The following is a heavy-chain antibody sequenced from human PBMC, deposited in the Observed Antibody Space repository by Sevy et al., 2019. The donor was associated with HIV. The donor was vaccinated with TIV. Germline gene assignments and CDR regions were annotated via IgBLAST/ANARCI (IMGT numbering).Heavy chain of an antibody. D-gene: IGHD3-10*01. J-gene: IGHJ5*02. Sequence: WETLSLTCTVSGASISSYYWSWIPQPAGKVLEWIGRIVTTGTTNYNPSLKTRVTMSVDTSKNQFSLRLTSVTAADTAVYDCEKDPSITILRGVSVPSNNNWFDPWGQGTLVTVSS. CDR2: IVTTGTT. CDR3: EKDPSITILRGVSVPSNNNWFDP. CDR1: GASISSYY. V-gene: IGHV4-4*07.